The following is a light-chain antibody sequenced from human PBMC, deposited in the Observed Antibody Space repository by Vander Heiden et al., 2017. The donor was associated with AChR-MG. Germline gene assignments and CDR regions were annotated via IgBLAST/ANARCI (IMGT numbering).Light chain of an antibody. CDR1: DGYTGYA. J-gene: IGLJ3*02. CDR2: VTSDGSH. CDR3: QTWLSGSRWV. V-gene: IGLV4-69*01. Sequence: QPVLTQSPAASASLGASVNLTCTLADGYTGYAVAWHQKRPQTGPQFLLRVTSDGSHTKGDGNPDRFSASSSGRHRYLTISRLHSEDEADYYCQTWLSGSRWVFGGGTKLTV.